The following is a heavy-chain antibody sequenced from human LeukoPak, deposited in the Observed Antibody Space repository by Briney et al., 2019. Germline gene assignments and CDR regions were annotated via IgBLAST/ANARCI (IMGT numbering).Heavy chain of an antibody. J-gene: IGHJ4*02. CDR3: ARGRDGSGSYDY. Sequence: GGSLRLSCAASGFTFSSYAMHWVRQAPDKGLEWVAVISYDGSNKYYADSVKGRFTISRDNSKNTLYLQMNSLRAEDTAVYYCARGRDGSGSYDYWGQGTLVTVSS. CDR1: GFTFSSYA. CDR2: ISYDGSNK. V-gene: IGHV3-30-3*01. D-gene: IGHD3-10*01.